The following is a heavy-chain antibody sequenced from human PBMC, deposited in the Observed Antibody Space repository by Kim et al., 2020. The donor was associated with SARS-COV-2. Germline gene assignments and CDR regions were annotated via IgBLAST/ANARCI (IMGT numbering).Heavy chain of an antibody. J-gene: IGHJ4*02. Sequence: ASVKVSCKASGYTFIGYYIHWVRQAPGQGLEWMGRINPNSGDTHFAQKFQGRVTMTRDTSISTAFMELSSLRSDDTAVYYCARGAPFSYDSSGYLDYWGQGTLLTVSS. CDR1: GYTFIGYY. D-gene: IGHD3-22*01. CDR2: INPNSGDT. V-gene: IGHV1-2*06. CDR3: ARGAPFSYDSSGYLDY.